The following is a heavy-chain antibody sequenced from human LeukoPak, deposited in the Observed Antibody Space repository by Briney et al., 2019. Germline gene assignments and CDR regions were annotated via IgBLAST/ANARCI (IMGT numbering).Heavy chain of an antibody. J-gene: IGHJ4*02. CDR3: ASHDWQQQPPGW. CDR1: GGSISSSIYY. D-gene: IGHD6-13*01. V-gene: IGHV4-39*01. Sequence: SETLSLTCTVSGGSISSSIYYWGWIRQPPGKGLEWIGSIYYCGSTYYNPSLKSRVTISVDTSKNQFSLKLSSVTAADTAVYYCASHDWQQQPPGWWGQGTLVTVSS. CDR2: IYYCGST.